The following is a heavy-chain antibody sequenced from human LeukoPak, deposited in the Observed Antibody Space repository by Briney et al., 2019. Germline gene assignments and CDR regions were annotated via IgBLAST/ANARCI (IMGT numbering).Heavy chain of an antibody. V-gene: IGHV3-7*01. J-gene: IGHJ4*02. D-gene: IGHD5-12*01. Sequence: GGSLRLSCTASGFTFSNYWMTWVRQAPGKGLEWVAQINQDGSKEYYIDSVKARFSISRDNARNSLSLQMNSLRAEDTAVYYCVRDGGVSGYDLLDYWGQGTLVTVSS. CDR2: INQDGSKE. CDR1: GFTFSNYW. CDR3: VRDGGVSGYDLLDY.